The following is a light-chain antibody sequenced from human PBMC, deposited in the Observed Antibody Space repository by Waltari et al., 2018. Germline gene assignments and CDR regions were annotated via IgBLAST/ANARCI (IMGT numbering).Light chain of an antibody. Sequence: QLVLPPSPSASASLGASVKLTCTLSSGHSSYATAWPQPQPEKGPRYLMKLNSDGSHSKGDGIPDRFSGSSSGAERYLTISSLQSEDEADYYCQTWGTGIHVVFGGGTKLTVL. J-gene: IGLJ2*01. V-gene: IGLV4-69*01. CDR2: LNSDGSH. CDR1: SGHSSYA. CDR3: QTWGTGIHVV.